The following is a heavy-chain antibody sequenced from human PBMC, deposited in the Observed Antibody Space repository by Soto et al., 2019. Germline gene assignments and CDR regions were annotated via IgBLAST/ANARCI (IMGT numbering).Heavy chain of an antibody. Sequence: GGSLRLSCAASGFTFSSYAMSWVRQAPGKGLEWVSAISGSGGSTYYADSVKGRFTISRDNSKNTLYLQMNSLRAEDMAVYYCAKGEYIVVVPANDYWGQGTLVTVSS. CDR1: GFTFSSYA. D-gene: IGHD2-2*01. CDR3: AKGEYIVVVPANDY. V-gene: IGHV3-23*01. J-gene: IGHJ4*02. CDR2: ISGSGGST.